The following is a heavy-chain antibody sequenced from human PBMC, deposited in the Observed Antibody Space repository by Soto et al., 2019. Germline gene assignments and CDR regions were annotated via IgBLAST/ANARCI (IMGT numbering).Heavy chain of an antibody. CDR3: ARDRYSSGNWFDP. V-gene: IGHV1-8*01. J-gene: IGHJ5*02. Sequence: ASVKVSCKASGYTFTSYDIKWVRQATGQGLEWMGWMNPNSGNTGYAQKFQGRITMTMNTSISTAYMELSSLRSEDTAVYYCARDRYSSGNWFDPWGQGTQVTVSS. D-gene: IGHD6-19*01. CDR1: GYTFTSYD. CDR2: MNPNSGNT.